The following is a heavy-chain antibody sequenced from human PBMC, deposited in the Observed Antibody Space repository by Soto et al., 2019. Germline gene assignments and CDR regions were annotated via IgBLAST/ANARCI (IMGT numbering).Heavy chain of an antibody. D-gene: IGHD6-19*01. CDR1: GFTFSSYG. V-gene: IGHV3-33*01. CDR2: IWYDGSNK. J-gene: IGHJ6*02. Sequence: GGSLRLSCAASGFTFSSYGMHWVRQAPGKGLEWVAVIWYDGSNKYYADSVKGRFTISRDNSKNTLYLQMNSLRAEDTVVYYCARASSYSSGWPQAPYYYGMDVWGQGTTVTVSS. CDR3: ARASSYSSGWPQAPYYYGMDV.